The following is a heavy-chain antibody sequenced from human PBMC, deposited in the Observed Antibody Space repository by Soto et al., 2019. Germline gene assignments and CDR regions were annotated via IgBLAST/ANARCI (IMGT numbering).Heavy chain of an antibody. D-gene: IGHD6-13*01. CDR1: GYRFTSYW. CDR3: AIALAAAGSYY. CDR2: IYPGDSDT. V-gene: IGHV5-51*01. J-gene: IGHJ4*02. Sequence: GESLKISCQGSGYRFTSYWIGWVRQMPGKGLEWMGIIYPGDSDTRYSPSFQGQVTISADKSISTAYLQWSSLKASDTAMYYCAIALAAAGSYYWGQGTLVTVSS.